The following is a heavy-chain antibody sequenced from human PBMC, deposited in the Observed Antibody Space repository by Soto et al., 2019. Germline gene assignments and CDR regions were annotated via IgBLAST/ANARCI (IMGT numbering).Heavy chain of an antibody. J-gene: IGHJ6*03. CDR1: GGSFSGYF. CDR3: ARKPILGPRLYYYMDV. V-gene: IGHV4-34*01. Sequence: SETLSLTCAVYGGSFSGYFWSWIRQPPGKGLEWIGEINHSGSTNYNPSLKSRVTISVDTSKNQFSLKLSSVTAADTAVYYCARKPILGPRLYYYMDVWGKGTTVTVSS. D-gene: IGHD3-3*01. CDR2: INHSGST.